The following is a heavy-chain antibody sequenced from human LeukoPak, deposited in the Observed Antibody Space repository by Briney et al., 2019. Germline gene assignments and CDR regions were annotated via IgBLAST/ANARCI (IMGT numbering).Heavy chain of an antibody. D-gene: IGHD3-9*01. J-gene: IGHJ4*02. CDR3: AGVRTYYDICFDY. CDR1: GFTFSSYA. CDR2: ISGSGGST. V-gene: IGHV3-23*01. Sequence: PGGSLRLSCAASGFTFSSYAMSWVRQAPGKGLEWVSAISGSGGSTYYADSVKGRFTISRDNSKNTLYLQMNSLRAEATAVYYCAGVRTYYDICFDYWGQGTLVTVSS.